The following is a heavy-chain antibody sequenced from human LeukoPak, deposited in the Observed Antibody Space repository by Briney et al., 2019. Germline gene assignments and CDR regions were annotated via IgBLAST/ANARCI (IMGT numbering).Heavy chain of an antibody. J-gene: IGHJ4*02. CDR3: ARVEFPKAARHVLPYYFGY. CDR2: IYYSGST. Sequence: SETLSLTCTVSGGSISSGGYYWSWIRQHPGKGLEWIGYIYYSGSTYYNPSLKSRVTISVDTSKNQFSLKLSSVTAADTAVYYCARVEFPKAARHVLPYYFGYWGQGTLVTVSS. D-gene: IGHD6-6*01. CDR1: GGSISSGGYY. V-gene: IGHV4-31*03.